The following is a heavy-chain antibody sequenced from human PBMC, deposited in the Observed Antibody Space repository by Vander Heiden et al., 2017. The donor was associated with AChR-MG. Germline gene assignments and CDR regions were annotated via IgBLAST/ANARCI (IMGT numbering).Heavy chain of an antibody. CDR2: IYWDDDK. J-gene: IGHJ4*02. Sequence: QITLKESGPTLVKPTQTLTLTCTFSGFSLSTSGVGVGWIRQPPGKALELLALIYWDDDKRYSPSLKSKLTITKDTSKNQVVLTMTNMDPVDTATYYCAHTMMYAPFDYWGQGTLVTVSS. CDR1: GFSLSTSGVG. D-gene: IGHD2-8*01. V-gene: IGHV2-5*02. CDR3: AHTMMYAPFDY.